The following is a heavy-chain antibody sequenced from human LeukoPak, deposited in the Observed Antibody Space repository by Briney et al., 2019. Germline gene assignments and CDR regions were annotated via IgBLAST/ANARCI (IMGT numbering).Heavy chain of an antibody. Sequence: SETLSLTCTVSGGSISSGGYYWSWIRQHPGKGLEWIGYIYYSGSTYYNPSLKSRVTISVDTSKNQFSLKLSSVTAADTAVYYCVRAFLRYSYGYLLDYWGQGTLVTVSS. CDR1: GGSISSGGYY. J-gene: IGHJ4*02. D-gene: IGHD5-18*01. CDR2: IYYSGST. V-gene: IGHV4-31*03. CDR3: VRAFLRYSYGYLLDY.